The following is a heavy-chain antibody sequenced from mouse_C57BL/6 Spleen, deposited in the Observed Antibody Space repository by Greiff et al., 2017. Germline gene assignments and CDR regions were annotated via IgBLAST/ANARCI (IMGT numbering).Heavy chain of an antibody. J-gene: IGHJ1*03. Sequence: QVTLKESGPGILQPSQTLSLTCSFSGFSLSTFGMGVGWIRQPSGKGLEWLAHTWWDDDKYYNPALKSRLTISKDTSKNQVFRKIAHVDTADAATYYCARITTVNWYFDVWGTGTTVTVSS. CDR1: GFSLSTFGMG. CDR2: TWWDDDK. CDR3: ARITTVNWYFDV. D-gene: IGHD1-1*01. V-gene: IGHV8-8*01.